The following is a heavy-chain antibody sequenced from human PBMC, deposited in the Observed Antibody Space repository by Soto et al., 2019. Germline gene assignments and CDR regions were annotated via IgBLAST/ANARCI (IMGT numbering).Heavy chain of an antibody. V-gene: IGHV4-4*07. CDR3: ARESGDNWDYEAY. D-gene: IGHD1-7*01. J-gene: IGHJ4*02. CDR2: IYTSGNT. CDR1: GVSISSYH. Sequence: ETLSLTCPVSGVSISSYHWSWIRQSAGKGLEWIGRIYTSGNTHYNPSLKSRVTVSIDTSKNQFFLTVNSVTAADSAVYYCARESGDNWDYEAYWGQGTPVTVSS.